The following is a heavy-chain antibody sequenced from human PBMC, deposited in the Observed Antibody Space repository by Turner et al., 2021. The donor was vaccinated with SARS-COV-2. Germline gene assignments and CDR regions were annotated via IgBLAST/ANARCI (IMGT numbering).Heavy chain of an antibody. V-gene: IGHV1-46*01. CDR3: ARDPRVPAVTNVNDAFDI. CDR1: GYTFSSYD. J-gene: IGHJ3*02. Sequence: QVQLVQSGAEGKKPGASVKRSCRTSGYTFSSYDIHWVRQAPGQGLEWMGIFNPSGGGTSYAHNFQDRVTMTSDTSTSTVYMELSSLGSEDTAVYYCARDPRVPAVTNVNDAFDIWGQGTMVTVSS. D-gene: IGHD4-17*01. CDR2: FNPSGGGT.